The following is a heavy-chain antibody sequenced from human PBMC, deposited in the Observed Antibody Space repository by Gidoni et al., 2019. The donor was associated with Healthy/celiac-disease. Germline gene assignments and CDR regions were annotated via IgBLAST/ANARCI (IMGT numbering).Heavy chain of an antibody. CDR1: GGSISSSRYY. Sequence: QLQLQESGPGLVKPSETLSLTCPVSGGSISSSRYYWGWIRQPPGKGLEWIGSIYYSGSTYYNPSLKSRVTISVDTSKNQFSLKLSSVTAADTAVYYCARQDSSSWSPLYYFDYWGQGTLVTVSS. J-gene: IGHJ4*02. V-gene: IGHV4-39*07. CDR2: IYYSGST. D-gene: IGHD6-13*01. CDR3: ARQDSSSWSPLYYFDY.